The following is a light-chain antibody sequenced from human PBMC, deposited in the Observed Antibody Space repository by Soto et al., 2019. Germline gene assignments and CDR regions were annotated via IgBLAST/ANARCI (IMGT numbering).Light chain of an antibody. Sequence: EIVLTQSPGTLSLSPGDGATLSCRASQSVSSCYLAWYQQKPGQAPRLLIYGASRRAGGIPDRFSGSGSGTDFTLRISKLAPADFEVYWCQHYGNSPTFGQGTRVQIK. CDR2: GAS. J-gene: IGKJ1*01. V-gene: IGKV3-20*01. CDR3: QHYGNSPT. CDR1: QSVSSCY.